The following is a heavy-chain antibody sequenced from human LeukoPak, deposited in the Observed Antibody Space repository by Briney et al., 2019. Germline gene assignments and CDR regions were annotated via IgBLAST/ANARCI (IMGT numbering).Heavy chain of an antibody. J-gene: IGHJ4*02. Sequence: SETLSLTCAVYGGSFSGYYWSWIRQPPGKGLEWIGEINHSGSTNYNPSLKSRVTISVETSKNQFSLKRRSVTAADPAVYFCARGQKYRYGYTVTELGSGYFDYWGQGTLVTVSS. CDR3: ARGQKYRYGYTVTELGSGYFDY. D-gene: IGHD5-18*01. CDR1: GGSFSGYY. V-gene: IGHV4-34*01. CDR2: INHSGST.